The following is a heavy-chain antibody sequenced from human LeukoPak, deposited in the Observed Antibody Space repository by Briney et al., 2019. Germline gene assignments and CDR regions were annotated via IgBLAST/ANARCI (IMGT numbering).Heavy chain of an antibody. V-gene: IGHV4-39*01. J-gene: IGHJ4*02. Sequence: NPSETLSLTCTASGGSISSSSYYWGWIRQPPGKGLEWIGSIYYSGSTYYNPSLKSRVTISVDTSKNQFSLKLSSVTAADTAVYYCARHYLSAVAGQYYFDYWGQGTLVTVSS. D-gene: IGHD6-19*01. CDR3: ARHYLSAVAGQYYFDY. CDR1: GGSISSSSYY. CDR2: IYYSGST.